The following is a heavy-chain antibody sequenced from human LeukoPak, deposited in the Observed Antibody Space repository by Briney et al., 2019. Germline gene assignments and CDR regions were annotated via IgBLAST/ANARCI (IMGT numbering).Heavy chain of an antibody. V-gene: IGHV3-23*01. CDR1: GFTFSSYA. CDR3: AKDAYYYDSRSHAFDI. Sequence: SGGSLRLSCAASGFTFSSYAMSWVRQAPGKGLEWVSAISGRTGTTYYADSVKGRFTISRDNSKNTLYLQMNSLRAEDTAVYYCAKDAYYYDSRSHAFDIWGQGTMVTVSS. D-gene: IGHD3-22*01. J-gene: IGHJ3*02. CDR2: ISGRTGTT.